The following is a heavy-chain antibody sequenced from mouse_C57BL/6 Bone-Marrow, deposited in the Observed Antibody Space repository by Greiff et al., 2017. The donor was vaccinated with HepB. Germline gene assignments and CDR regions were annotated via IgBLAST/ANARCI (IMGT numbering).Heavy chain of an antibody. CDR1: GYTFTSYW. CDR2: INPSNGGT. CDR3: AREGYYGSSYRWYFDV. D-gene: IGHD1-1*01. Sequence: QVQLQQPGTELVKPGASVKLSCKASGYTFTSYWMHWVKQRPGQGLEWIGNINPSNGGTNYNEKFKSKATLTVDKSSSTAYMQLSSLTSEDSAVYDCAREGYYGSSYRWYFDVWGTGTTVTVSS. J-gene: IGHJ1*03. V-gene: IGHV1-53*01.